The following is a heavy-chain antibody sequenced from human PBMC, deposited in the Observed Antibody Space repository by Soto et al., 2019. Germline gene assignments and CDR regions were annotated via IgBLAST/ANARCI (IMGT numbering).Heavy chain of an antibody. D-gene: IGHD3-22*01. V-gene: IGHV4-39*01. CDR2: IYYSGST. Sequence: QLQLQESGPGLVKPSETLSLTCTVSGGSISSSNNYWGWIRQPPGKGLEWIGTIYYSGSTYYNPSLKSRVTIAVDTSKNEFSLRLTSVTAADTAVYYCERRSGYNFYYNYYGMDVWGQGTTVTVSS. CDR3: ERRSGYNFYYNYYGMDV. CDR1: GGSISSSNNY. J-gene: IGHJ6*02.